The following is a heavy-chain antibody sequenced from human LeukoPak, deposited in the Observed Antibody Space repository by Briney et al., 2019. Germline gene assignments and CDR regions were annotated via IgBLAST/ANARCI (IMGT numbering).Heavy chain of an antibody. V-gene: IGHV4-31*01. CDR1: SGSISSGTHY. Sequence: PSETLSLTCNVSSGSISSGTHYWSWVRQRPGKGLGWIGHIFHSGSTYYNPSLQSQTIISIDTSKNQFSLNLNSVTAADTAVYYCARVLTIGGMRFDSWGQGTLVTVSS. CDR3: ARVLTIGGMRFDS. J-gene: IGHJ4*02. D-gene: IGHD3-10*01. CDR2: IFHSGST.